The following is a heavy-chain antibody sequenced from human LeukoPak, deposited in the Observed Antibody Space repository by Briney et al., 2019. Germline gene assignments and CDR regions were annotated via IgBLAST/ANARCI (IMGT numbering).Heavy chain of an antibody. J-gene: IGHJ5*02. CDR2: IYYSGST. Sequence: PSETLSLTCTVSGGSISSSSYYWGWIRQPPGKGLEWIGSIYYSGSTYYNPSLKSRVTISVDTSKNQFSLKLSSVTAADTAVYYCAREASSGSHGWFDPWGQGTLVTVSS. V-gene: IGHV4-39*07. CDR1: GGSISSSSYY. D-gene: IGHD6-19*01. CDR3: AREASSGSHGWFDP.